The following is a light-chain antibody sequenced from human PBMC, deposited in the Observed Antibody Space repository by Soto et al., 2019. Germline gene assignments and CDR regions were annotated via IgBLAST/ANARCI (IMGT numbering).Light chain of an antibody. CDR2: GAS. V-gene: IGKV3-20*01. J-gene: IGKJ5*01. Sequence: VLLTQSPCTLSLSPWERATLSCRASQSIVSSYLAWYQQKPGQAPRLLIYGASSRATGIPDRFSGGGSGTDFSLTISRLDPEDFAVYYCQQYSSSPITFGQGTRLEIK. CDR3: QQYSSSPIT. CDR1: QSIVSSY.